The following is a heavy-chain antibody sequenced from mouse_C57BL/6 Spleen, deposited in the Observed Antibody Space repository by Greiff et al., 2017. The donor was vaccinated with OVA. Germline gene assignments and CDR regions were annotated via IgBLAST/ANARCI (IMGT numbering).Heavy chain of an antibody. V-gene: IGHV1-15*01. CDR1: GYTFTDYE. CDR3: TRRVIFDY. J-gene: IGHJ2*01. CDR2: IDPETGGT. Sequence: VKLQESGAELVRPGASVTLSCKASGYTFTDYEMHWVKQTPVHGLEWIGAIDPETGGTAYNQKFKGKAILTADKSSSTAYMELRSLTSEDSAVYYCTRRVIFDYWGQGTTLTVSS.